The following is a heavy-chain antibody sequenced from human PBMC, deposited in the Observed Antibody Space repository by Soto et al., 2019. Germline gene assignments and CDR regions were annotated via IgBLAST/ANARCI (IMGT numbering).Heavy chain of an antibody. CDR1: GFTFSDYY. J-gene: IGHJ4*02. D-gene: IGHD3-22*01. V-gene: IGHV3-11*01. CDR3: ARAPPYYYDSSGYYYGY. CDR2: ISSSGSTI. Sequence: QVQLVESGGGLVKPGGSLRLSCAASGFTFSDYYMSWIRQAPGKGLEWVSYISSSGSTIYYADSVKGRFTISRDNAKNXXYLQMNSLRAEDTDVYYCARAPPYYYDSSGYYYGYWGQGTLVTVSS.